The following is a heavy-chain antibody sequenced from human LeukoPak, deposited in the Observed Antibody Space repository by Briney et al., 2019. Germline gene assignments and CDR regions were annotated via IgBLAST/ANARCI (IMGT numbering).Heavy chain of an antibody. Sequence: PGGSLRLSCAASGFTFSSYWMSWVRQAPGKGLEWVANINQDGSGEYYVDSVMGRFTISRDNAKNSLFLQMNSLRAEDTAIYYCASAGPYQLPPRPVDYWGQRTLVTVSS. D-gene: IGHD2-2*01. V-gene: IGHV3-7*01. CDR2: INQDGSGE. CDR1: GFTFSSYW. CDR3: ASAGPYQLPPRPVDY. J-gene: IGHJ4*02.